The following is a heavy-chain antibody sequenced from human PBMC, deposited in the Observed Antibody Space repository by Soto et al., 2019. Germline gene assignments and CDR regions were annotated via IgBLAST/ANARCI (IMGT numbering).Heavy chain of an antibody. CDR3: ARDRKAHDSSGYYYFY. V-gene: IGHV3-11*04. CDR2: ISGSSYTK. J-gene: IGHJ4*02. CDR1: GFNFGDYY. Sequence: GGSLRLSCAASGFNFGDYYMTWIRQAPGKGLESVAYISGSSYTKYYADSVKGRFTISRDNSKNTLYLQMNSLRAEDTAVYYCARDRKAHDSSGYYYFYWGQGTLVTVSS. D-gene: IGHD3-22*01.